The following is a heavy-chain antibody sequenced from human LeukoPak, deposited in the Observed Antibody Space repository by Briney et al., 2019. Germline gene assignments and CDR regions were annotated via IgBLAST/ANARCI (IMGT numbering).Heavy chain of an antibody. V-gene: IGHV3-23*01. D-gene: IGHD6-13*01. J-gene: IGHJ4*02. CDR2: ISGSGGST. Sequence: GGSLRLSCAVSEFPFSKAWMSWVRQAPGKGLEWVSAISGSGGSTYYADSVKGRFTISRDNSKNTLYLQMNSLRAEDTAVYYCAKESMAAGTQYFDYWGQGTLVTVSS. CDR3: AKESMAAGTQYFDY. CDR1: EFPFSKAW.